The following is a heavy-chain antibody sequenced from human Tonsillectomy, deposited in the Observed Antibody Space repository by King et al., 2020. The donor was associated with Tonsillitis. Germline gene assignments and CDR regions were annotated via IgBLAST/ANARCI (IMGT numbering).Heavy chain of an antibody. V-gene: IGHV3-74*01. D-gene: IGHD6-6*01. J-gene: IGHJ6*02. CDR3: ARASQFGSSHHSYYYYGLDV. CDR1: GFTFSSYW. CDR2: INSDGSST. Sequence: VQLVESGGGLVQPGGSLRLSCAASGFTFSSYWMHWVRQAPGKGLVWVSRINSDGSSTSYADSVKGRFTISRDNTKNTMYLQMDSLRAEDTAMYYCARASQFGSSHHSYYYYGLDVWGQGTTVTVSS.